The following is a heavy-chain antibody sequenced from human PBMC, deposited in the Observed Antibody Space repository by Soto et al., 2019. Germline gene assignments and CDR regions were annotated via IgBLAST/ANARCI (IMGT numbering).Heavy chain of an antibody. CDR2: IYYSGST. Sequence: LSLTCTVSGGSISSYYWSWIRQPPGKGLEWIGYIYYSGSTNYNPSLKSRVTISVDTSKNQFSLKLSSVTAADTAVYYCARRNSGYDYHWFDPWGQGTLVTVSS. D-gene: IGHD5-12*01. CDR1: GGSISSYY. J-gene: IGHJ5*02. V-gene: IGHV4-59*01. CDR3: ARRNSGYDYHWFDP.